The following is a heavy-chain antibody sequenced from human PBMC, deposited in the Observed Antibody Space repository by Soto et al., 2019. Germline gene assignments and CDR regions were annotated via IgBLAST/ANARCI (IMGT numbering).Heavy chain of an antibody. Sequence: EVQLLESGGGLVQPGGSLRLSCAASGFTLSSYAVSWVRQAPGKGLEWVSAISGTDSRRHYAESVRGRFSVSRDESKKTLCLQMNSLRADDTAVYYCAKDTSYSVLYGMDGWGQGTRVTVSS. J-gene: IGHJ6*02. CDR1: GFTLSSYA. D-gene: IGHD1-26*01. CDR3: AKDTSYSVLYGMDG. CDR2: ISGTDSRR. V-gene: IGHV3-23*01.